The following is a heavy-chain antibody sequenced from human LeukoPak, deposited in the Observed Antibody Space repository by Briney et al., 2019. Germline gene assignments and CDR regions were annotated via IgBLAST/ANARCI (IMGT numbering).Heavy chain of an antibody. V-gene: IGHV4-59*08. CDR3: ARRVAGSGPHNWFDS. CDR2: IYYSGST. CDR1: GGSISSYY. D-gene: IGHD3-10*01. Sequence: ASETLSLTCTVSGGSISSYYWSWIRQPPGRGLARIGYIYYSGSTNYNPSLKSGATISVDTSKNQFSLKLSSVTAADTAVYYCARRVAGSGPHNWFDSWGQGTLVTVSS. J-gene: IGHJ5*01.